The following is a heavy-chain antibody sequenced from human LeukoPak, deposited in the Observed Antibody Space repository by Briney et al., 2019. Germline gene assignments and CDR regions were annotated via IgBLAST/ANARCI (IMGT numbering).Heavy chain of an antibody. J-gene: IGHJ4*02. CDR1: GGSISSYY. CDR2: IYYSGST. D-gene: IGHD5-24*01. V-gene: IGHV4-59*01. CDR3: ARSERWLQKTFDY. Sequence: SETLSLTCTVSGGSISSYYWSWIRQPPGKGLEWIGYIYYSGSTNYNPSLKSRVTISVDTSKNQFSLKLSSVTAADTAVYYCARSERWLQKTFDYWGQGTLVTVSS.